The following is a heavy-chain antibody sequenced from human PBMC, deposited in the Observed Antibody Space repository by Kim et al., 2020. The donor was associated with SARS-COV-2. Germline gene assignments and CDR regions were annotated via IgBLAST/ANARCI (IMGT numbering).Heavy chain of an antibody. CDR1: GFTFSSYA. D-gene: IGHD3-16*02. J-gene: IGHJ4*01. CDR2: ISYDGSNK. Sequence: GGSLRLSFAASGFTFSSYAMHWVRQAPGKGLEWVAVISYDGSNKYYADSVKGRFTISRDNSKNTLYLQMNSLRAEDTAVYYCARDDYDYIWGSYRRDYWG. CDR3: ARDDYDYIWGSYRRDY. V-gene: IGHV3-30-3*01.